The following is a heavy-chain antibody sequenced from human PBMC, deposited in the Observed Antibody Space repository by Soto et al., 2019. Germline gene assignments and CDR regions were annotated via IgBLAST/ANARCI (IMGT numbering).Heavy chain of an antibody. D-gene: IGHD2-15*01. CDR3: ARDGYCSGGSCYWFDP. CDR1: GGTFSSYT. V-gene: IGHV1-69*08. J-gene: IGHJ5*02. CDR2: IIPILGIA. Sequence: QVQLVQSGAEVQKPGSSVKVSCKASGGTFSSYTISWVRQAPGQGLEWMGRIIPILGIANYAQKFQGRVTITADKSTSTAYMELSSLRSEDTAVYYCARDGYCSGGSCYWFDPWGQGTLVTVSS.